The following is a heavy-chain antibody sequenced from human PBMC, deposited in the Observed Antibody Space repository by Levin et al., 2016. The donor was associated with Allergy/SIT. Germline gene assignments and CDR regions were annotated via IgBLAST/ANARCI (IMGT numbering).Heavy chain of an antibody. Sequence: RQAPGKGLEWIGSIYYSGSTYYNPSLKSRVTISVDTSKNQFSLKLSSVTAADTAVYYCARHWLSSSWSNWFDPWGQGTLVTVSS. CDR3: ARHWLSSSWSNWFDP. D-gene: IGHD6-13*01. CDR2: IYYSGST. J-gene: IGHJ5*02. V-gene: IGHV4-39*01.